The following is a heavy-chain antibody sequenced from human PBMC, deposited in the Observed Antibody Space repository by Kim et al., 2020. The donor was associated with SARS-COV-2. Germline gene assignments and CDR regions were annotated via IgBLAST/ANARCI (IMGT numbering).Heavy chain of an antibody. CDR2: INTNTGNP. V-gene: IGHV7-4-1*02. CDR1: GYTFTSYA. CDR3: ARVNIAVAVGVVYWFDP. Sequence: ASVKVSCKASGYTFTSYAMNWVRQAPGQGLEWMGWINTNTGNPTYAQGFTGRFVFSLDTSVSTAYLQISSLKAEDTAVYYCARVNIAVAVGVVYWFDPWGQGTLVTVSS. D-gene: IGHD6-19*01. J-gene: IGHJ5*02.